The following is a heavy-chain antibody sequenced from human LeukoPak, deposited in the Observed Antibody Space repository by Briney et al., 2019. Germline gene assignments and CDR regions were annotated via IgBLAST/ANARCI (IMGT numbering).Heavy chain of an antibody. CDR2: ISSSSSYT. CDR3: ARAGYSGSYRDY. D-gene: IGHD1-26*01. J-gene: IGHJ4*02. Sequence: PGGSLRLSCAASGFTFSDYHMSWIRQAPGKGLEWVSYISSSSSYTNYADSVKGRFTISRDNAKNSLYLQMNSLRAEDTAVYYCARAGYSGSYRDYWGQGTLVTVSS. V-gene: IGHV3-11*06. CDR1: GFTFSDYH.